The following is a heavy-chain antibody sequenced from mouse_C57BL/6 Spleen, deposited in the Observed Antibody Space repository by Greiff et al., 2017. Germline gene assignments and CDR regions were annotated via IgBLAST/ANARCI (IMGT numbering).Heavy chain of an antibody. J-gene: IGHJ1*03. CDR3: AGSGIVTRYFDV. D-gene: IGHD2-5*01. CDR2: INPGSGGT. Sequence: QVQLQQSGAELVRPGTSVKVSCKASGYAFTNYSIEWVKQRPGQGLEWIGVINPGSGGTNYNEKFKGKATLTADKSSSTAYMQLSSLTSEDSAVYFWAGSGIVTRYFDVWGTGTTVTVSS. V-gene: IGHV1-54*01. CDR1: GYAFTNYS.